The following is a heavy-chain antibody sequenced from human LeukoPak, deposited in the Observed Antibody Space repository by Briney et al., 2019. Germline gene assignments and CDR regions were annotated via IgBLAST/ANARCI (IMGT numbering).Heavy chain of an antibody. CDR3: ARDPWVGTLYQDNWFDP. CDR2: IWYDGSNK. V-gene: IGHV3-33*01. Sequence: PGGSLRLSCAASGFTFSSYGMHWVRQAPGKGLEWVAVIWYDGSNKYYADSVKGRFTISRDNSKNTLYLQMNSLRAEDTAVYYCARDPWVGTLYQDNWFDPWGQGTLVTVSS. CDR1: GFTFSSYG. D-gene: IGHD2-2*01. J-gene: IGHJ5*02.